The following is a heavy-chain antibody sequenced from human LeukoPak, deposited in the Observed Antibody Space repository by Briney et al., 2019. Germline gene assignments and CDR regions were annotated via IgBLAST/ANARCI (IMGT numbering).Heavy chain of an antibody. CDR1: GGTFSRFG. V-gene: IGHV1-69*13. J-gene: IGHJ4*02. Sequence: SVKVSCKASGGTFSRFGVTWMRQAPGQGLEWMGGIIPIFGTANYAQKFQGRVTITADESTSTAYMELSSLRSEDTAVYYCASRTDDYGDYGGEGVYFDYWGQGTLVTVSS. D-gene: IGHD4-17*01. CDR3: ASRTDDYGDYGGEGVYFDY. CDR2: IIPIFGTA.